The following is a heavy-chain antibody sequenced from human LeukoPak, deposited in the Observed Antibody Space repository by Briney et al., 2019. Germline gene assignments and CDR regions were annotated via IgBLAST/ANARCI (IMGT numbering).Heavy chain of an antibody. D-gene: IGHD5-18*01. Sequence: ASVKVSCKASGYTFTSYDIDWVRQATGQGLEWMGWMNPNSGNTGYAQKFQGRVTMTRNTSISTAYMELSSLRSEDTAVYYCARDLQLWFYYYYYGMDVWGQGTTVTVSS. CDR1: GYTFTSYD. V-gene: IGHV1-8*01. J-gene: IGHJ6*02. CDR2: MNPNSGNT. CDR3: ARDLQLWFYYYYYGMDV.